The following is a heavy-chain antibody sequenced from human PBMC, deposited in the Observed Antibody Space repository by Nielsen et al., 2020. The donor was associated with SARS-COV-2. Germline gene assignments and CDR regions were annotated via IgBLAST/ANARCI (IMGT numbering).Heavy chain of an antibody. CDR1: GGSISSSNW. V-gene: IGHV4-4*02. CDR3: ARGGAIYSSSWPSRY. CDR2: IYHSGST. D-gene: IGHD6-13*01. Sequence: SETLSLTCAVSGGSISSSNWWSWVRQPPGKGLEWIGEIYHSGSTNYNPSLKSRVTISVDTSKNQFSLKLSSVTAADTAVYYCARGGAIYSSSWPSRYWGQGTLVTVSS. J-gene: IGHJ4*02.